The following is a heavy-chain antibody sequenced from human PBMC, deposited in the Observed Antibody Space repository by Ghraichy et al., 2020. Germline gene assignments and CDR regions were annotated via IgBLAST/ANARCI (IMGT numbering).Heavy chain of an antibody. CDR3: ARVASYGDYST. D-gene: IGHD4-17*01. V-gene: IGHV1-69*04. CDR2: IIPILGIA. Sequence: SVKVSCKASGGTFSSYAISWVRQAPGQGLEWMGRIIPILGIANYAQKFQGRVTITADKSTSTAYMELSSLRSEDTAVYYCARVASYGDYSTWGQGTLVTVSS. J-gene: IGHJ4*02. CDR1: GGTFSSYA.